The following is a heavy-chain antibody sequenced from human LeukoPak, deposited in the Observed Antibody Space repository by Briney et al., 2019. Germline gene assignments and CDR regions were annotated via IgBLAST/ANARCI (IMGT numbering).Heavy chain of an antibody. CDR1: GDSISSGGHY. D-gene: IGHD3-3*01. J-gene: IGHJ5*02. CDR2: IFYTGST. V-gene: IGHV4-30-4*01. CDR3: ARHHYDFWSGYWFDP. Sequence: SETLSLTCTVSGDSISSGGHYWNWLRQRPGKGLEWIGYIFYTGSTYYNPSLKSRVTISVDTSKNQFSLKLSSVTAADTAVYYCARHHYDFWSGYWFDPWGQGTLVTVSS.